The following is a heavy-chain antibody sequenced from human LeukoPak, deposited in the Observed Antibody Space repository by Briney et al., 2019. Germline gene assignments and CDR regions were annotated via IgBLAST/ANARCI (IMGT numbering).Heavy chain of an antibody. Sequence: GGPLRLSCAASGFNFRRYGMHWVRQAPGKGLGGSAVISEDGGRKYYADSVKGRFTISRDNSKNTLYLEMNSLRGEDTAVYYCARVPFDPWGQGTLVTVSS. V-gene: IGHV3-30*03. CDR2: ISEDGGRK. J-gene: IGHJ5*02. CDR1: GFNFRRYG. CDR3: ARVPFDP.